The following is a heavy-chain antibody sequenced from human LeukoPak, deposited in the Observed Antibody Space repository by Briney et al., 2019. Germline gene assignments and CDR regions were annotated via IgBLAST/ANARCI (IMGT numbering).Heavy chain of an antibody. CDR2: ISAYNGNT. V-gene: IGHV1-18*01. Sequence: GASVKVSCKASGYTFTSYGISWVRQAPGQGLEWMGWISAYNGNTNYAQKLQGRVTMTTDTSTSTAYMELRSLRSDDTAVYYCAAPGYQLLGHYYYGMDVWGQGTTVTVSS. CDR1: GYTFTSYG. D-gene: IGHD2-2*01. J-gene: IGHJ6*02. CDR3: AAPGYQLLGHYYYGMDV.